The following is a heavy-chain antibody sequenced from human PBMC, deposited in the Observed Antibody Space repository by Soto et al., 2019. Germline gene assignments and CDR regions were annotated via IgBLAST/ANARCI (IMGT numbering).Heavy chain of an antibody. Sequence: QVQLVQSGAEVKKPGASVKVSCKASGYTFTSYYMHWVRQAPGQGLEWMGIINPSGGSTSYAQKFQGRVTMTRDTSTSTVYMELSSLRSEDTAVYYCARGRPSAAMVNYYYGMDVWGQGTTVTVSS. CDR3: ARGRPSAAMVNYYYGMDV. CDR2: INPSGGST. CDR1: GYTFTSYY. D-gene: IGHD5-18*01. J-gene: IGHJ6*02. V-gene: IGHV1-46*01.